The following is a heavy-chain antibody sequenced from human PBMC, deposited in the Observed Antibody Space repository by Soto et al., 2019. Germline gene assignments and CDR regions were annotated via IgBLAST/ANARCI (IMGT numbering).Heavy chain of an antibody. J-gene: IGHJ5*02. CDR3: ARGYYDSSVPLWFDP. Sequence: PSVTVSCKASVYTFTSYAMHGLRQAHGQRLEWMGWINAGNGNTKYSQKFQGRVTITRDTSASTAYMELSSLRSEDTAVYYCARGYYDSSVPLWFDPWGQGTLVTVSS. CDR2: INAGNGNT. V-gene: IGHV1-3*01. CDR1: VYTFTSYA. D-gene: IGHD3-22*01.